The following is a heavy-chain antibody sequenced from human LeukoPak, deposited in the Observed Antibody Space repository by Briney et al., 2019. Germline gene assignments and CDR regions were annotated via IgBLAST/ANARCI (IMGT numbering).Heavy chain of an antibody. CDR1: GGSMSSYY. CDR3: ASSVDCSSTSCYGDY. Sequence: SETLSLTCTVSGGSMSSYYWSWIRQPAGKGLEWLGRIYTSGSTNYNPSLKSRVTMSVDTSKNQSSMKLSSVTAADTAVYYRASSVDCSSTSCYGDYWGQGTLVTVSS. D-gene: IGHD2-2*01. J-gene: IGHJ4*02. V-gene: IGHV4-4*07. CDR2: IYTSGST.